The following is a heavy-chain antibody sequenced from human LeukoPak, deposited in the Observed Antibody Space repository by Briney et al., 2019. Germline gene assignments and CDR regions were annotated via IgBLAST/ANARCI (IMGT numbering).Heavy chain of an antibody. CDR1: GFIFSNCA. D-gene: IGHD1-26*01. Sequence: PGGSLRLSCAASGFIFSNCAMTWVRQAPGKGLEWVSYISSSSSTIYYADSLKGRFTISRDNAKNSLYLQMNSLRDEDTAVYYCARDSIVGASTDFDYWGQGTLVTVSS. V-gene: IGHV3-48*02. CDR2: ISSSSSTI. J-gene: IGHJ4*02. CDR3: ARDSIVGASTDFDY.